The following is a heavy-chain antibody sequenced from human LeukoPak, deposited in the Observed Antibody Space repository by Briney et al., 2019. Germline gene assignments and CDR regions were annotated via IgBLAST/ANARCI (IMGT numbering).Heavy chain of an antibody. Sequence: SKTLSLTCTVSGDSISGYYYNWIRQPPGKGLEWIGFIHSSGTTEYIPSLRGRVTLSVATSKNQLSLKLTSVTAADTAVYYCARLTATPAGSYHYHYIHVWGKGTTVTVSS. D-gene: IGHD3-9*01. CDR3: ARLTATPAGSYHYHYIHV. V-gene: IGHV4-4*09. CDR1: GDSISGYY. J-gene: IGHJ6*03. CDR2: IHSSGTT.